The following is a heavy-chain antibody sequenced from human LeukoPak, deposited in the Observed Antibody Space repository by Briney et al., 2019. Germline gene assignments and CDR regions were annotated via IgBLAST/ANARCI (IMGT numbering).Heavy chain of an antibody. CDR2: INWNGGST. D-gene: IGHD6-19*01. CDR1: GFTFSTCA. V-gene: IGHV3-20*04. Sequence: GGSLRLSCAASGFTFSTCAMSWVRQAPGKGLEWVSGINWNGGSTGYTDSVKGRFTISRDTAKNSLYLQMNSLRAEDTALYYCARLSGPGSGWTTLDYWGQGTLVTVSS. CDR3: ARLSGPGSGWTTLDY. J-gene: IGHJ4*02.